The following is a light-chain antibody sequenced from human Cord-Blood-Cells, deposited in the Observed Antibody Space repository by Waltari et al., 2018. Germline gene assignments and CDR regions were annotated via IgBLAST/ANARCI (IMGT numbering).Light chain of an antibody. J-gene: IGLJ3*02. CDR1: SSHVGGQNY. CDR2: DVS. V-gene: IGLV2-14*01. Sequence: QSALTQPASVSGSPGQSITLSCTGTSSHVGGQNYFSWYQQHPGKAPKLMIYDVSKRPSGVSNRFSGSKSGNTASLTISGLQAEDEADYYCSSYTSSSTWVFGGGTKLTVL. CDR3: SSYTSSSTWV.